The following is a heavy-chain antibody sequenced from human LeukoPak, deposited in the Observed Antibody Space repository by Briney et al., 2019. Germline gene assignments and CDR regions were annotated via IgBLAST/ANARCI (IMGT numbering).Heavy chain of an antibody. D-gene: IGHD6-13*01. J-gene: IGHJ4*02. CDR2: K. V-gene: IGHV3-30*01. Sequence: KHYADSVKGRFTLSRDNSKSSVYLQMDSLKADDTAVYYCARGVSTWNRIDYWGQGTLVTVSS. CDR3: ARGVSTWNRIDY.